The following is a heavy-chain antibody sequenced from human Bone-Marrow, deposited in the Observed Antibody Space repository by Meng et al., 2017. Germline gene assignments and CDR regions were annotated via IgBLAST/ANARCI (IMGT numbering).Heavy chain of an antibody. Sequence: GESLKISCAASGFTFSSYSMNWVRQAPGKGLEWVSSISSSSSYIYYADSVKGRFTISRDNAKNSLYLQMNSLRAEDTAVYYCARDSGGDELLWFGELLKIDAFDIWGQGTMVT. J-gene: IGHJ3*02. V-gene: IGHV3-21*01. CDR3: ARDSGGDELLWFGELLKIDAFDI. CDR1: GFTFSSYS. CDR2: ISSSSSYI. D-gene: IGHD3-10*01.